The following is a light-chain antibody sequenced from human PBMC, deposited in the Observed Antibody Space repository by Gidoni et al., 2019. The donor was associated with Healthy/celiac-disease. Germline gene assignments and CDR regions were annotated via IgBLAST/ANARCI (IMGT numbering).Light chain of an antibody. CDR2: RNN. CDR1: SSTIGSNY. CDR3: AAWDDSLSGPGV. J-gene: IGLJ3*02. V-gene: IGLV1-47*01. Sequence: QSVLTQPPSASGIPGLRVTISCSGSSSTIGSNYVYWYHPLPGTAPNLLIYRNNQRPSGVPDRFSGSKSGTSASLAISGLRSEDEADYYCAAWDDSLSGPGVFGGGTKLTVL.